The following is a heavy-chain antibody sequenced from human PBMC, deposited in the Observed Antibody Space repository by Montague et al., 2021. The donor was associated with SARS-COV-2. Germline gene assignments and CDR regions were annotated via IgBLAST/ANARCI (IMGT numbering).Heavy chain of an antibody. V-gene: IGHV6-1*01. CDR1: GDSVASNSAR. Sequence: CAISGDSVASNSARWNWVRQSPSIGLKWLGRTYYRSKWYNDYAVSVRGRVTINPDTSKNQFSLQLNSVTPEDTAIYYCTSGREGNYNVMDVWGQGTTVTVSS. D-gene: IGHD1-1*01. J-gene: IGHJ6*02. CDR3: TSGREGNYNVMDV. CDR2: TYYRSKWYN.